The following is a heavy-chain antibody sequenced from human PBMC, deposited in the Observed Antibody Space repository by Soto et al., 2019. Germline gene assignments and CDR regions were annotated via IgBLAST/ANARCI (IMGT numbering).Heavy chain of an antibody. D-gene: IGHD1-1*01. CDR2: ISGTGGSK. CDR3: ARSVGDRWNEYAFQY. CDR1: GFTFGYYS. V-gene: IGHV3-23*01. J-gene: IGHJ4*02. Sequence: EVQLLESGGHLVQPGGSLRLSCAASGFTFGYYSMSWVRQSPGKGLEWVAGISGTGGSKYHADSVAGRFAISRDNSKRTLYLQLNNLRTEDTAVYYCARSVGDRWNEYAFQYWGQGTLVTVSS.